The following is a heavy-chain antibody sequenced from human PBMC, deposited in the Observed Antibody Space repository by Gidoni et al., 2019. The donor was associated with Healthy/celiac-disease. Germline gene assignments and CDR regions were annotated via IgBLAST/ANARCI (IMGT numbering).Heavy chain of an antibody. CDR1: GYNLTNYI. CDR2: INAGNGNT. V-gene: IGHV1-3*01. Sequence: QVQLVQSGAEVKTPGASVKVSCKASGYNLTNYITHWVRQAPGQRIEWMGWINAGNGNTRYSQKFQARVTITRDTSATTVYMELSSLRSEDTAVYYCARGYSSGWYPFDYWGQGTLVTVSS. J-gene: IGHJ4*02. D-gene: IGHD6-19*01. CDR3: ARGYSSGWYPFDY.